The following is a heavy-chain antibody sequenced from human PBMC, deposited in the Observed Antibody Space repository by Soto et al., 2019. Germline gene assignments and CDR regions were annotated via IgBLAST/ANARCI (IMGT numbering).Heavy chain of an antibody. CDR1: GGSISSVGYY. D-gene: IGHD6-13*01. J-gene: IGHJ4*02. CDR3: ARESRSALGTVEH. V-gene: IGHV4-61*02. Sequence: SETLSLTCSVSGGSISSVGYYWIWIMQPAGKGLECIGRIYASGNTNYNPSLKSRVTMSVDTSKNQFSLALNSVTAADTAVYYCARESRSALGTVEHWGRGTLVTVSS. CDR2: IYASGNT.